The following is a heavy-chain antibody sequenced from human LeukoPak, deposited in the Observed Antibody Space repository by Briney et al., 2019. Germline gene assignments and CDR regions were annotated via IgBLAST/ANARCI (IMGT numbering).Heavy chain of an antibody. J-gene: IGHJ1*01. D-gene: IGHD3-22*01. V-gene: IGHV1-8*01. CDR2: MNPNSGNT. CDR1: GYTFTSYD. CDR3: AKTDINYYYDSSGYYSPPATEYFQH. Sequence: GASVKVSCKASGYTFTSYDINWVRQATGQGLEWMGWMNPNSGNTGYAQKFQGRVTMTRNTSTSTAYMELSSLRSEDTAVYYCAKTDINYYYDSSGYYSPPATEYFQHWGQGTLVTVSS.